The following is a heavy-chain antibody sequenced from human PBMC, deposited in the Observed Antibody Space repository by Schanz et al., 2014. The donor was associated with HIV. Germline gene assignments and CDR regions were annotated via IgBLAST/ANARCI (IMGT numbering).Heavy chain of an antibody. CDR3: AKDIGRDVGYGLDV. Sequence: LVESGGTLVPPGRSLRLTCVASGFTYDDYAMHWVRLAPGKGLEWVSGISWNSGSIGYADSVKGRFTISRDNAKNSLHLQMNSLRAEDTALYYCAKDIGRDVGYGLDVWGQGTTVTVSS. D-gene: IGHD1-26*01. V-gene: IGHV3-9*01. CDR2: ISWNSGSI. CDR1: GFTYDDYA. J-gene: IGHJ6*02.